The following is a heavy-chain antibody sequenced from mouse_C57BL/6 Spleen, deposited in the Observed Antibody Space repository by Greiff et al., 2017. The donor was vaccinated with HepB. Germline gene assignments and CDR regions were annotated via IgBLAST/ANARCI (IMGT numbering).Heavy chain of an antibody. D-gene: IGHD2-4*01. CDR3: ARDDYDEPPYAMDY. CDR2: IYPGDGDT. J-gene: IGHJ4*01. CDR1: GYAFSSSW. V-gene: IGHV1-82*01. Sequence: VQGVESGPELVKPGASVKISCKASGYAFSSSWMNWVKQRPGKGLEWIGRIYPGDGDTNYNGKFKGKATLTADKSSSTAYMQLSSLTSEDSAVYFCARDDYDEPPYAMDYWGQGTSVTVSS.